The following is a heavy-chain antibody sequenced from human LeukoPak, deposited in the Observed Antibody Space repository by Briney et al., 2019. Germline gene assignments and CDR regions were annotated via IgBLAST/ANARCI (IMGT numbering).Heavy chain of an antibody. Sequence: GGSLRLSCAASGFTFSSYWMSWVRQAPGKGLEWVANIKQDGSEKYYVDSVKGRFTISRDNAKNSLYLQMNSLRAEDTAVYYCARGYDFWSRYWPAYFDYWGQGTLVTVSS. CDR1: GFTFSSYW. CDR3: ARGYDFWSRYWPAYFDY. J-gene: IGHJ4*02. CDR2: IKQDGSEK. D-gene: IGHD3-3*01. V-gene: IGHV3-7*01.